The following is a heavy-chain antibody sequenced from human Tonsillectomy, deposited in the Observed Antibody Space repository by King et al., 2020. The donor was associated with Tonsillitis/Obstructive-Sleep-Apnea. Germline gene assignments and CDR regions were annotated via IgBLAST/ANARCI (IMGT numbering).Heavy chain of an antibody. Sequence: VQLVESGGGLVQSGGSLRLSCAASGFTFSSYALSWVRQAPGRGLEWVSGISGSGGSTYYADSVKGRFTISRDNSKNTLYLQMKSQRAVDTAVYYCAKARTDKIPAAMGYWGQGTLVTVSS. V-gene: IGHV3-23*04. D-gene: IGHD2-2*01. CDR3: AKARTDKIPAAMGY. CDR2: ISGSGGST. CDR1: GFTFSSYA. J-gene: IGHJ4*02.